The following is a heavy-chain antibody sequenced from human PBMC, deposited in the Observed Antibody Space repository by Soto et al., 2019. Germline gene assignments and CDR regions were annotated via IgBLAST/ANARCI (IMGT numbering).Heavy chain of an antibody. Sequence: SETLSLTCTVSGDSIRNYYWSWIRQPPGKGLEYIGYIFYSGSTDYNPSLKSRVAISVDTSRNQFALKLRSVTAADTATYYCARLKRGYSYGSIIDFWGRGTLVTVSS. CDR2: IFYSGST. CDR3: ARLKRGYSYGSIIDF. CDR1: GDSIRNYY. D-gene: IGHD5-18*01. V-gene: IGHV4-59*08. J-gene: IGHJ4*01.